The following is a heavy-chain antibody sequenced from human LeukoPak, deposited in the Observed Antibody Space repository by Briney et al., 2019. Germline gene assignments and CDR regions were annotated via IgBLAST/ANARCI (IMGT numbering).Heavy chain of an antibody. CDR2: MKTDGTRI. V-gene: IGHV3-74*01. D-gene: IGHD3-10*01. J-gene: IGHJ4*02. CDR1: GFRFSNSW. Sequence: GGSLRLSCAASGFRFSNSWMYWVRQGPGKGPVWVSRMKTDGTRIEYADSVKGRFTISRDNAKNTLFLQMSSLRVEDTAVYYCARGADHGGSYYPDWGQGTRVTVSS. CDR3: ARGADHGGSYYPD.